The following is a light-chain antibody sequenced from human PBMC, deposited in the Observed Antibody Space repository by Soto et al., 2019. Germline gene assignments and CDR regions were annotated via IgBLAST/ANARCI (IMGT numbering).Light chain of an antibody. CDR2: EVS. CDR3: CSYTTGSTLV. Sequence: QSARTQPASVSGSPGQSITISCTGTSTDIGTYDHVSWYQQYPGKVPQLIIYEVSNRPSGLSSRFSGSKSGNAASLTISGLQVEDEADYYCCSYTTGSTLVFGTGTKVTVL. CDR1: STDIGTYDH. V-gene: IGLV2-14*01. J-gene: IGLJ1*01.